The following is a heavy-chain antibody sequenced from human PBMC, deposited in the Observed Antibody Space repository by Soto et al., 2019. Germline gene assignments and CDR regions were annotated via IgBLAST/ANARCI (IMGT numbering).Heavy chain of an antibody. Sequence: TGGSLRLSCAASGFTISSHAMSRVLKTPGKGLEWVSAISGSGGSTYYADSVKGRFTISRDNSKNTLYLQMNSLRAEDTAVYYCAKGKYYYDSSGNLDYWGQGTLVTGSS. CDR1: GFTISSHA. V-gene: IGHV3-23*01. J-gene: IGHJ4*02. D-gene: IGHD3-22*01. CDR3: AKGKYYYDSSGNLDY. CDR2: ISGSGGST.